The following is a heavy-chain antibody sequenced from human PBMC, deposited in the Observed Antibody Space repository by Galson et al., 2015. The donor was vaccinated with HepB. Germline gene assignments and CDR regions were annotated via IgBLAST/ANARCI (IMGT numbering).Heavy chain of an antibody. CDR3: ARGAYNFDSSGFYTVDP. CDR2: INPTSGGT. D-gene: IGHD3-22*01. CDR1: GYIFTNYY. Sequence: SVKVSCKASGYIFTNYYMHWVRQAPGQGLEWMGRINPTSGGTNYAQKFQGRVTMTRDTSISTAYMELSRLRSDDTAVYYCARGAYNFDSSGFYTVDPWGQGTLVTVSS. V-gene: IGHV1-2*06. J-gene: IGHJ5*02.